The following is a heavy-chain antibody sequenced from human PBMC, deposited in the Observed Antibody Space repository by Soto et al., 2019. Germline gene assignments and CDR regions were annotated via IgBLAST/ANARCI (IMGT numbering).Heavy chain of an antibody. J-gene: IGHJ4*02. CDR1: GFTFSRHG. Sequence: QVQLVESGGGVVQPGTSLRLSCAASGFTFSRHGMHWVRQTPGKGLEWLAVILNDASGHWYADSVKGRFTISRDNFEDTLYLQMNGLRLEVTDMYYCARVDDYPDDGIVCWGQGTLVTVSS. V-gene: IGHV3-33*01. D-gene: IGHD4-17*01. CDR2: ILNDASGH. CDR3: ARVDDYPDDGIVC.